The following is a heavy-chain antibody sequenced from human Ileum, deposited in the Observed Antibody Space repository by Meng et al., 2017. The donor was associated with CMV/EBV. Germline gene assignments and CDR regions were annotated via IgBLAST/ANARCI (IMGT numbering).Heavy chain of an antibody. CDR2: ISNSGSTI. CDR3: ARDHSRYCSSTSCHSGHYYYVMDV. J-gene: IGHJ6*02. V-gene: IGHV3-11*01. D-gene: IGHD2-2*01. Sequence: GESLKISCAASGFTFSDYSMSWVRQAPGKGLEWISYISNSGSTIFYADSVKGRFTISRDNAKNSVYLQMNSLGAEDTAVYYCARDHSRYCSSTSCHSGHYYYVMDVWGQGTTVTVSS. CDR1: GFTFSDYS.